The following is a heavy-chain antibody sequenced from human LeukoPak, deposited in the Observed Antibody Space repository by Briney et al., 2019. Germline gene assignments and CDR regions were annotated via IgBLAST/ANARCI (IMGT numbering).Heavy chain of an antibody. CDR1: RFTFSSYW. CDR2: INSEGSNT. V-gene: IGHV3-74*01. D-gene: IGHD6-13*01. Sequence: GGTVRLSCAASRFTFSSYWMHWVRQASGKGLVWVSRINSEGSNTGYADSVKGRFTISRDNAKNTLYLQMNSLSAEGTAAYYCARGAGSSWSGVIDYWGQGTLVTV. CDR3: ARGAGSSWSGVIDY. J-gene: IGHJ4*02.